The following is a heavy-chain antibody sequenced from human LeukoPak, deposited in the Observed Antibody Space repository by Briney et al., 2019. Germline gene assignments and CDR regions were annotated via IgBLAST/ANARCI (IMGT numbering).Heavy chain of an antibody. J-gene: IGHJ6*03. CDR2: ISGSGGST. Sequence: PGGSLRLSCAASGFTFSSYAMSWVRQAPGKGLEWVSAISGSGGSTYYADSVKGRFTISRDNSKNTLYLQMNSLRAEDTAVYYCAKEGPEYSSSSWNDYYYMDVWGKGTTVTVSS. CDR1: GFTFSSYA. V-gene: IGHV3-23*01. CDR3: AKEGPEYSSSSWNDYYYMDV. D-gene: IGHD6-6*01.